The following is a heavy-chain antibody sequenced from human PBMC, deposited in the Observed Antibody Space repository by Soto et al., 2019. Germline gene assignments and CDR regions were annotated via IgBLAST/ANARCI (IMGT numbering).Heavy chain of an antibody. Sequence: SETLSLTCTVSGGSISSGGYYWSWIRQHPGKGLEWIGYIYYSGSTYYNPSLKSRVTISVDTSKNQFSLKLSSVTAADTAVYYCARGSNYGSGSYQIIDPRFANYMDVWGKGTTVTVSS. CDR1: GGSISSGGYY. V-gene: IGHV4-31*03. J-gene: IGHJ6*03. CDR2: IYYSGST. CDR3: ARGSNYGSGSYQIIDPRFANYMDV. D-gene: IGHD3-10*01.